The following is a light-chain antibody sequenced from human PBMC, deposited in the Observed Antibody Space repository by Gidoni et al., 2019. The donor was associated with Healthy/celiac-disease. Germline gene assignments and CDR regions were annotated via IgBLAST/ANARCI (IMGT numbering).Light chain of an antibody. V-gene: IGKV1-27*01. J-gene: IGKJ3*01. CDR3: QKYNSAPRIT. CDR1: QGISNY. CDR2: AAS. Sequence: DIQMTQSQSSLSASVGDRVTIPCRASQGISNYLAWYHQKPGKVPKLLIYAASTLQSRVPSRFSGSGSGTDFTLTISSLQPEDVATYYCQKYNSAPRITFGPGTKVDIK.